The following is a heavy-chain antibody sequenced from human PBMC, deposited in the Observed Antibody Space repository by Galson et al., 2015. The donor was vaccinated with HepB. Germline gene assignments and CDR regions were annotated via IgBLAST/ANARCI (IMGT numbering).Heavy chain of an antibody. CDR1: GFSFSDYY. J-gene: IGHJ5*02. D-gene: IGHD5-12*01. Sequence: SLRLSCAASGFSFSDYYMSWIRQAPGKGLEWVSYINVGGSTRHYADSVKGRFTISRDNAKNSLYLQMTSLRAEDTAAYYCARTKRSAYGLWDWFDPWGQGSLVTVSS. V-gene: IGHV3-11*01. CDR2: INVGGSTR. CDR3: ARTKRSAYGLWDWFDP.